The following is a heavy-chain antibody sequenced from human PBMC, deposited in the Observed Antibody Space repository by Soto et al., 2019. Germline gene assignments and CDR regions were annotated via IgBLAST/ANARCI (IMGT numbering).Heavy chain of an antibody. V-gene: IGHV5-10-1*01. J-gene: IGHJ1*01. CDR1: GYRFASSW. CDR3: ARLGGAGGGGDYWGQGTLVTVSRDNSKNTLYLQMNSLRPEDTGLYYCARENSRISPRLFQH. CDR2: IDPFDSNV. D-gene: IGHD1-26*01. Sequence: GESLKISCKASGYRFASSWINWVRQVPGKGLQWIGRIDPFDSNVKYSPSFHGHVTLSADKSITTVYLEWRSLKAADTAVYYCARLGGAGGGGDYWGQGTLVTVSRDNSKNTLYLQMNSLRPEDTGLYYCARENSRISPRLFQHWGHGTLVTVSS.